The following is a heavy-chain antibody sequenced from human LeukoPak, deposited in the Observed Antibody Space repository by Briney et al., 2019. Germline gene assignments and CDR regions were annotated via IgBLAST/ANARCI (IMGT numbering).Heavy chain of an antibody. CDR2: IYYSGST. Sequence: PSETLSLTCTVSGGSINNYYWSWIRQPPGKGLEWIGYIYYSGSTKYNPSLKSRVSMSVDTYKNQFSLRLSYVTAADTAVYLCTRLSGQQWELFAVFASHIWRQPTMVTVSS. CDR1: GGSINNYY. V-gene: IGHV4-59*08. J-gene: IGHJ3*02. D-gene: IGHD1-26*01. CDR3: TRLSGQQWELFAVFASHI.